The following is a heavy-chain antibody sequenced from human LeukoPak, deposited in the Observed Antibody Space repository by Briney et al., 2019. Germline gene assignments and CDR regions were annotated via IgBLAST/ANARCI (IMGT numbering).Heavy chain of an antibody. V-gene: IGHV1-46*01. Sequence: ASVKVSCKAFGYTFTSYYMHWVRQAPGQGLEWMGIINPSGGSTSYAQKFQGRVTMTRDTSTSTVYMELSSLRSEDTAVYYCARGSTPRYCSSTSCRFYYYYGMDVWGQGTTVTVSS. CDR3: ARGSTPRYCSSTSCRFYYYYGMDV. D-gene: IGHD2-2*01. J-gene: IGHJ6*02. CDR2: INPSGGST. CDR1: GYTFTSYY.